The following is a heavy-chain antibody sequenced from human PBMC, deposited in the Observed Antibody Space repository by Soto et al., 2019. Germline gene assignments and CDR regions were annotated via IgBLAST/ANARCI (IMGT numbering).Heavy chain of an antibody. CDR2: IYYSGST. V-gene: IGHV4-59*01. J-gene: IGHJ4*02. Sequence: SETLSLTCTVSGGSISSYYWSWIRQPPGKGLEWIGYIYYSGSTNYNPSLKSRVTISVDTSKNQFSLKLSSVTAADTAVYYCARASTDYYPAHYFYYWSQGTQVTVSS. CDR1: GGSISSYY. D-gene: IGHD3-9*01. CDR3: ARASTDYYPAHYFYY.